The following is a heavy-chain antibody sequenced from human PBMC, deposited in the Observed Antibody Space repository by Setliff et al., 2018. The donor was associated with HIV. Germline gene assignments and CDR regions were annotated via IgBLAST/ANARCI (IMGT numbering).Heavy chain of an antibody. Sequence: SETLSLTCIVSGYSISNGFYWGWVRQPPGKGPEWIGSIDHSGRTFYKSSLKSRVTISVDTSKNTFSLRLTSMTAADTAVYYCVRDAVDSAGDYWGQGKVVTVSS. CDR2: IDHSGRT. CDR3: VRDAVDSAGDY. V-gene: IGHV4-38-2*02. CDR1: GYSISNGFY. J-gene: IGHJ4*02. D-gene: IGHD6-25*01.